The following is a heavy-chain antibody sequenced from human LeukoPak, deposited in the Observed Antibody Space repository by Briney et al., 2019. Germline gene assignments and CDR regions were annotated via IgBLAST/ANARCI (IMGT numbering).Heavy chain of an antibody. CDR2: IYYSGST. D-gene: IGHD6-13*01. Sequence: SETLSLTCIVSGGSISSSSYYWGWIRQPPGKGLEWIGYIYYSGSTNYNPSLKSRVTISVETSKNEFSLKLRSVTAADTAVYYCARVTGYRIEDYFDYWGQGTLVTVSS. V-gene: IGHV4-61*05. J-gene: IGHJ4*02. CDR3: ARVTGYRIEDYFDY. CDR1: GGSISSSSYY.